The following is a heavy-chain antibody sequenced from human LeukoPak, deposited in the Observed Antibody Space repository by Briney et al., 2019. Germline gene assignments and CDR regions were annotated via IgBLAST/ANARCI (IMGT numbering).Heavy chain of an antibody. J-gene: IGHJ4*02. D-gene: IGHD5-18*01. CDR3: ARIPGYSYGTLDY. V-gene: IGHV3-30-3*01. CDR2: ISYDGSNK. Sequence: GGSLRLSCAASGFTFSSYAMHWVRQAPGKGLEWVAVISYDGSNKYYADSVKGRFTISRDSSKNTLYLQMNSLRAEDTAVYYCARIPGYSYGTLDYWGQGTLVTVSS. CDR1: GFTFSSYA.